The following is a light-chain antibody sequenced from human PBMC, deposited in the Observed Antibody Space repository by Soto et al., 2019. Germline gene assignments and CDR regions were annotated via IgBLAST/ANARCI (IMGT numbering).Light chain of an antibody. J-gene: IGKJ1*01. CDR1: RSLLHSNGYNY. CDR3: MQPLQSWT. Sequence: DIVMTQSPRSLPVTPGEPASISCRSSRSLLHSNGYNYLDWYLQKPGQSPQLLIYLGSNRASGVPDRFSGSGSGTDFTLKISRVEAEDVGVYYCMQPLQSWTFGQGTKVDIK. V-gene: IGKV2-28*01. CDR2: LGS.